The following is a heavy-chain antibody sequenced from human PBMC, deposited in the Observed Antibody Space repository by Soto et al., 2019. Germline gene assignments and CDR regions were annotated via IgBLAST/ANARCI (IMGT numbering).Heavy chain of an antibody. CDR1: GFTFNNAW. V-gene: IGHV3-15*01. J-gene: IGHJ4*02. Sequence: PGGSMRLSCAASGFTFNNAWMTWVRQAPGKGLEWVGRIKSKTDGGTTDYAAPVKGRFAISRDDSKNTLYLQMNSLKTEDTAVYYCSRRYCSGGSCQNLDYWGQGTLVTAPQ. D-gene: IGHD2-15*01. CDR3: SRRYCSGGSCQNLDY. CDR2: IKSKTDGGTT.